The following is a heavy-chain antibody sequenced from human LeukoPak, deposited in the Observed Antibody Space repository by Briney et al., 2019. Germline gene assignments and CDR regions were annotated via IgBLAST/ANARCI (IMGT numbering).Heavy chain of an antibody. Sequence: GGSLRLSCAASGFTFSSYGMSWVRQAPGKGLEWVSAISGSGGSTYYADSVKGRFTISRDNTRNTLFLQVNSLRAEDTAVYYCANADSGSYHYWGQGTLVTVSS. D-gene: IGHD1-26*01. V-gene: IGHV3-23*01. CDR2: ISGSGGST. CDR3: ANADSGSYHY. CDR1: GFTFSSYG. J-gene: IGHJ4*02.